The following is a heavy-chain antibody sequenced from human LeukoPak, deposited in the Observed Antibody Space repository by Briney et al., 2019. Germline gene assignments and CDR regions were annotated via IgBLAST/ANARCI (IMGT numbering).Heavy chain of an antibody. V-gene: IGHV4-59*12. CDR2: IYYSGST. J-gene: IGHJ5*02. CDR1: NGSISSYY. D-gene: IGHD2-2*01. Sequence: SETLSLTCTVSNGSISSYYWSWIRQPPGKRLEWIGYIYYSGSTNYNPSLKSRVTISVGTSKNQFSLKLSSVTAADTAVYYCARETRYCSSTSCSNWFDPWGQGTLVTVSS. CDR3: ARETRYCSSTSCSNWFDP.